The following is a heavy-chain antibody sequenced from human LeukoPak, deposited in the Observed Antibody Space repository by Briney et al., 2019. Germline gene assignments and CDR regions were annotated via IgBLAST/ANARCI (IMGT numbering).Heavy chain of an antibody. V-gene: IGHV4-61*02. Sequence: SETLSLTCTVSGGSISSGSYYWSWIRQPAGKGLEWIGRIYTSGSTNYNPSLKSRVTISVDTSKNQFSLKLSSVTAADTAVYYCARGAVDEWFSDAFDIWGQGTMVTVSS. D-gene: IGHD3-3*01. CDR1: GGSISSGSYY. CDR3: ARGAVDEWFSDAFDI. CDR2: IYTSGST. J-gene: IGHJ3*02.